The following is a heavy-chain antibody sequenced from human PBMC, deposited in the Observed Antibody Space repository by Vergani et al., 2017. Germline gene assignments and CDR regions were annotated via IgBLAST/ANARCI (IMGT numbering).Heavy chain of an antibody. CDR3: ARDCTNGVCYTPNWFDP. Sequence: QVQLQESGPGLVKPSQTLSLTCTVSGGSISSGGYYWSWIRQHPGKGLEWIGYIYYSGSTYYNPSLKSRVTISVDTSKNQFSLKLSSVTAADTAVYYCARDCTNGVCYTPNWFDPWGQGTLVTVSS. V-gene: IGHV4-31*03. CDR2: IYYSGST. CDR1: GGSISSGGYY. J-gene: IGHJ5*02. D-gene: IGHD2-8*01.